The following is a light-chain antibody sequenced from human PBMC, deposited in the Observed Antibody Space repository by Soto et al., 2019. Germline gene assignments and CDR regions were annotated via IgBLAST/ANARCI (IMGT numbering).Light chain of an antibody. V-gene: IGLV2-14*01. CDR2: EVS. J-gene: IGLJ1*01. CDR1: SSDVGRYNY. Sequence: QSALTQPASVSGSPGQSIAISCTGTSSDVGRYNYVSWYQQHPGKAPKLMIYEVSNRPSGVSNRFSGSKSGNTASLTISGLQAEDEADYYCSAYTTSSTTLYGFGTGTKLTVL. CDR3: SAYTTSSTTLYG.